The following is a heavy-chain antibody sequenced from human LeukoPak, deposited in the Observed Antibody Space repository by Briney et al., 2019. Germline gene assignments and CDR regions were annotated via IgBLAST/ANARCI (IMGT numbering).Heavy chain of an antibody. CDR2: INPSGGST. J-gene: IGHJ3*02. Sequence: ASVKGSCKASGYTFTSYYMHWVRQAPGQGLEWMGIINPSGGSTSYAQKFQGRVTMTRDMSTSTVYMELSSLRSEDTAVYYCASVAKASRAFDIWGQGTMVTVSS. D-gene: IGHD2-2*01. V-gene: IGHV1-46*01. CDR1: GYTFTSYY. CDR3: ASVAKASRAFDI.